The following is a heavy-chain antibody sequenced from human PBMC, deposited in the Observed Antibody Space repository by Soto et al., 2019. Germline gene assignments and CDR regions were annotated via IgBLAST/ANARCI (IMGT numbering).Heavy chain of an antibody. V-gene: IGHV4-31*03. J-gene: IGHJ1*01. D-gene: IGHD6-19*01. CDR1: GGSITSGGYY. CDR2: IYHSGTT. CDR3: SRGKSVGWYYSDS. Sequence: PSATLSLTCTVSGGSITSGGYYWSWIRQHPGKGLEWIGYIYHSGTTYYNPSLKSRVTMSVDTSKNQFSLKLTSLTAADTAVYYCSRGKSVGWYYSDSWGQGTLVTVSS.